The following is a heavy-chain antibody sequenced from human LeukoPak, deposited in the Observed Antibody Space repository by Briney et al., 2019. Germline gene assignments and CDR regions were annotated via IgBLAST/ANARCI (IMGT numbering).Heavy chain of an antibody. CDR2: INHSGSA. CDR3: ARGTLYRGWSYYLDF. CDR1: GGSFSGYY. Sequence: SETLSLTCAVSGGSFSGYYWSWIRQPPGKGLEWIGEINHSGSANYNPSLKSRVTISADTSKNHFSLRLRSVTAADTAMYYCARGTLYRGWSYYLDFWGQGSQVTVSS. D-gene: IGHD6-19*01. V-gene: IGHV4-34*01. J-gene: IGHJ4*02.